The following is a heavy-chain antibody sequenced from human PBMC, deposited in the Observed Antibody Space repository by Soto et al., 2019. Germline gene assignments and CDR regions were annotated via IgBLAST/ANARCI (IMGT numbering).Heavy chain of an antibody. V-gene: IGHV3-23*01. CDR3: AKNGLSDSPSAIDS. J-gene: IGHJ4*02. Sequence: VGSLRLSCAPSGFTFSSNGMSWVRQAPGKGLDWVSGISGTGRNTYYADSVKGRFTISRDNSKNTLFLQMNSLRVEDTAVYYCAKNGLSDSPSAIDSWGQGTLVTVSS. CDR2: ISGTGRNT. CDR1: GFTFSSNG. D-gene: IGHD2-8*01.